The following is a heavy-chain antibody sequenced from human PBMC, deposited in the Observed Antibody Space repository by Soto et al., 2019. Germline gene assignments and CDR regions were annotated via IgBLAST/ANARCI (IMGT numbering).Heavy chain of an antibody. CDR3: ARHGERTIRSLNWFDP. J-gene: IGHJ5*02. Sequence: PSETLSLTCAVSGGSISSSNWWSWVRQPPGKGLQWIGEIYHSGSTNYIPSLKSRVTISVDKSRNQFSLKLSSVTAADTAVYYCARHGERTIRSLNWFDPWGQGTLVTVSS. D-gene: IGHD4-17*01. CDR1: GGSISSSNW. V-gene: IGHV4-4*02. CDR2: IYHSGST.